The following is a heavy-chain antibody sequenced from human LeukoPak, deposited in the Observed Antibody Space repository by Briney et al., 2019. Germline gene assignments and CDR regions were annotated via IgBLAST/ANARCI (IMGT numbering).Heavy chain of an antibody. CDR3: ARDLGGRGGWFDP. Sequence: SVKVSCKASGGTFSSYTISRVRQAPGQGLEWMGRIIPILGIANYAQKFQGRVTITADKSTSTAYMELSSLRSEDTAVYYCARDLGGRGGWFDPWGQGTLVTVSS. V-gene: IGHV1-69*10. D-gene: IGHD3-16*01. CDR2: IIPILGIA. CDR1: GGTFSSYT. J-gene: IGHJ5*02.